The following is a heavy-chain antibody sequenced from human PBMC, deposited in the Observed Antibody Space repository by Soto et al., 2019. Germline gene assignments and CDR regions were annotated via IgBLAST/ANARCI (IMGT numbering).Heavy chain of an antibody. Sequence: EVQLVESGGGLVKPGGSLRLSCAASGFTFTDVWMTWVRQAPGKGLEWVGRIKRKIDGETTDYAAPVKGRFTISRDDLKNTLFLQMNSLKSEDTAVYYCAVDAQCSSTNCPGAFDSWGQGRWSPSLQ. D-gene: IGHD2-2*01. J-gene: IGHJ3*02. CDR3: AVDAQCSSTNCPGAFDS. CDR2: IKRKIDGETT. CDR1: GFTFTDVW. V-gene: IGHV3-15*01.